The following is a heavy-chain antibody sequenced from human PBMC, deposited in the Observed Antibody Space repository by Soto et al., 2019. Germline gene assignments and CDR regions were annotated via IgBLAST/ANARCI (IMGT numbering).Heavy chain of an antibody. V-gene: IGHV4-59*01. CDR1: GGSISSYY. CDR3: STRSSISGDLVDY. D-gene: IGHD4-17*01. J-gene: IGHJ4*02. Sequence: SETLSLTCSVPGGSISSYYWSWIWEPPGKGLELIGYISYIGSTNYNPSLKSRVTISVDTSENQFSLNLNSVTAADTAVYFCSTRSSISGDLVDYWGQGTLVTVSS. CDR2: ISYIGST.